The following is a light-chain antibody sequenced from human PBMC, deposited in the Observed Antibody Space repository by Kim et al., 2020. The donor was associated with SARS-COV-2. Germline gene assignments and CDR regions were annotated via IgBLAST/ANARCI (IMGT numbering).Light chain of an antibody. Sequence: QLVLTQSPSASASLGASVKLTCTLSSRHRNYAIAWHQQQPEKGPRYLMKLNSDGSHSKGDGIPDRFSGSSSGAERYLTISSLQSEDEADYYCQTWGTGIRVFGGGTQLTVL. CDR2: LNSDGSH. CDR3: QTWGTGIRV. V-gene: IGLV4-69*01. J-gene: IGLJ3*02. CDR1: SRHRNYA.